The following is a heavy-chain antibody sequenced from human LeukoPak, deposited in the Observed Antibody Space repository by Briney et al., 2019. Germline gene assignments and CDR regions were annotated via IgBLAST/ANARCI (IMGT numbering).Heavy chain of an antibody. CDR2: ISSSGSTI. CDR1: GFTFSSYE. D-gene: IGHD5-18*01. J-gene: IGHJ6*02. CDR3: ARDDTATVYYYYGMDV. Sequence: GGSLRLSCAASGFTFSSYEMNWVRQAPGKGLEWVSYISSSGSTIYYADSVKGRFTISRDNAKNSLYLQMNSLRAEDTAVYYCARDDTATVYYYYGMDVWGQGTTVTVSS. V-gene: IGHV3-48*03.